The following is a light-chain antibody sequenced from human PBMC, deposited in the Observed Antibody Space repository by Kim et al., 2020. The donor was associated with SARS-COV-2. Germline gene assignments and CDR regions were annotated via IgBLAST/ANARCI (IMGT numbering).Light chain of an antibody. CDR2: QGT. CDR1: KRGNKF. Sequence: SVSPGQTATITCSGDKRGNKFACWYQQKPGQSPVLVIFQGTKRPSGIPDRFSGSYSRNTATLTISETQAMDEAAYYCQAWDSGSAVFGGGTQLTVL. V-gene: IGLV3-1*01. CDR3: QAWDSGSAV. J-gene: IGLJ2*01.